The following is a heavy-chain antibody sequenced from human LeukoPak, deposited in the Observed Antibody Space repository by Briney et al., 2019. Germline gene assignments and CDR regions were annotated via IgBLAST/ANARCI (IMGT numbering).Heavy chain of an antibody. D-gene: IGHD4-17*01. Sequence: GESLKISCKGSGYTFTSYRIGWVRQMPGKGLEWMGIIYAGDSDTRYSPSFQGQVTISADKSISTAYLQWSSLKASDTAMYYCARRRYGDYKPYDYWGQGTLVTVSS. CDR3: ARRRYGDYKPYDY. CDR2: IYAGDSDT. J-gene: IGHJ4*02. V-gene: IGHV5-51*01. CDR1: GYTFTSYR.